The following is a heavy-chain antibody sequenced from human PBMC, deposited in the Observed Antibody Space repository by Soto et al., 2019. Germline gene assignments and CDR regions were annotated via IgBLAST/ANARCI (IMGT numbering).Heavy chain of an antibody. Sequence: PGGSLRLSCEASGFTFRYYYMSWIRQAPGKGLEWISYISSGGSSKFYTESVKGRFTISRDIAKNSLYLQMDGLRVEDTGVYFCARRGPLNNIEVVPDYFGLDVWGQGTTVTVSS. D-gene: IGHD2-15*01. J-gene: IGHJ6*02. CDR3: ARRGPLNNIEVVPDYFGLDV. CDR2: ISSGGSSK. V-gene: IGHV3-11*01. CDR1: GFTFRYYY.